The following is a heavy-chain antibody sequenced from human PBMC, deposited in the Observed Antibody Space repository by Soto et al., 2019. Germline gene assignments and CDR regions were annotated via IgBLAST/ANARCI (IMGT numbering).Heavy chain of an antibody. CDR3: ARHLLFGYYDSSGYSFDY. V-gene: IGHV4-59*08. CDR1: GGSISSYY. Sequence: SETLSLTCTVSGGSISSYYWSWIRQPPGKGLEWIGYIYYSGSTNYNPSLKSRVTISVDTSKNQFSLKLSSVTAADTAVYYCARHLLFGYYDSSGYSFDYCGQGTLVTVS. CDR2: IYYSGST. J-gene: IGHJ4*02. D-gene: IGHD3-22*01.